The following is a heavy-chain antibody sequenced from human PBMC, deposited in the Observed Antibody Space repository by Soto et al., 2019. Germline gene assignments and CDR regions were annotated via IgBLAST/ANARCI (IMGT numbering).Heavy chain of an antibody. V-gene: IGHV3-23*01. CDR2: ISGSGGST. CDR3: AKDYTYYYDSSGYDY. CDR1: GFTFSSYA. D-gene: IGHD3-22*01. J-gene: IGHJ4*02. Sequence: GGSLRLSCAASGFTFSSYAMSWVRQAPGKGLEWVSAISGSGGSTYYADSVKGRFTISRDNSKNTLYLQMNSLRAEDTAVYYCAKDYTYYYDSSGYDYWGQGTLVTVSS.